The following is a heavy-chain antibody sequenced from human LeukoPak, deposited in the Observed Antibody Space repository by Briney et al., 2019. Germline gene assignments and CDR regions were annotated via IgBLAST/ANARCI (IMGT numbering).Heavy chain of an antibody. J-gene: IGHJ4*02. V-gene: IGHV3-69-1*01. CDR1: GFTFSDYP. D-gene: IGHD7-27*01. CDR3: ARDHNWGFDY. Sequence: GGSLRLSCAASGFTFSDYPMNWVRQAPGKGLEWVSYISSTGVIYYADSVRGRFNISRDNAMNSVYMQMNSLRAEDTALYYCARDHNWGFDYWGRGTLVTVSS. CDR2: ISSTGVI.